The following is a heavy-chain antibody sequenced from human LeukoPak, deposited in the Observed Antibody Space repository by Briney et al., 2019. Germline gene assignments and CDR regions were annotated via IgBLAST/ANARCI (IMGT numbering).Heavy chain of an antibody. CDR2: IYYGGST. CDR3: ARDAGHQLSRRNYYAMDV. V-gene: IGHV4-39*07. D-gene: IGHD2-2*01. Sequence: SQTLSLTCTVSGGSISSSTYYWGWIRQPPGKGLEWIGSIYYGGSTYYNSSLKSRVTLSEDTSKNQFSLRVSSVTAADTAVYYCARDAGHQLSRRNYYAMDVWGQGTTVTVSS. J-gene: IGHJ6*02. CDR1: GGSISSSTYY.